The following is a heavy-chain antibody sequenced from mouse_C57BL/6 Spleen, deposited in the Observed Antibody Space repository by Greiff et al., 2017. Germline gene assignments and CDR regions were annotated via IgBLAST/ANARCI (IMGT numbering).Heavy chain of an antibody. D-gene: IGHD1-1*01. Sequence: EVQLQQSGPGMVKPSQSLSLTCTVTGYSITSGYDWHWIRHFPGNKLEWMGYISYSGSTNYNPSLKSRISITHDTSKNHFFLKLNSGTTEDTATYYCARGYYYGSSYDAWFAYWGQGTLVTVSA. CDR1: GYSITSGYD. CDR2: ISYSGST. CDR3: ARGYYYGSSYDAWFAY. J-gene: IGHJ3*01. V-gene: IGHV3-1*01.